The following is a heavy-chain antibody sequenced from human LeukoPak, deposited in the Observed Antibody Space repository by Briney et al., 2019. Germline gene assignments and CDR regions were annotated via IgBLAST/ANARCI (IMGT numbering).Heavy chain of an antibody. CDR3: ARIPYSSGWHFDY. Sequence: SETLSLTCTVSGGSISSSNYYWGWIRQPPGKGLEWIGSIYYSGSTYYNPSLKSRVTISVDTSKNQFSLKLSSVTAADTAVYYCARIPYSSGWHFDYWGQGTLVTVSS. D-gene: IGHD6-19*01. V-gene: IGHV4-39*01. J-gene: IGHJ4*02. CDR2: IYYSGST. CDR1: GGSISSSNYY.